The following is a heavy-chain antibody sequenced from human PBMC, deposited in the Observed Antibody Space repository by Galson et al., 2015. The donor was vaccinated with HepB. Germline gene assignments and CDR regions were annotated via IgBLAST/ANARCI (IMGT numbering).Heavy chain of an antibody. V-gene: IGHV5-10-1*01. CDR2: IDPSDSYT. CDR1: GYSFTSYW. J-gene: IGHJ6*02. D-gene: IGHD6-13*01. CDR3: ARSIAAAGKSGVDV. Sequence: SGAEVKKPGESLRISCKGSGYSFTSYWINRVRQMPGKGLEWMGRIDPSDSYTKYSPSLRGHVTISADKSITTAYLQWSSLKASDTAMYYCARSIAAAGKSGVDVWGQGTMVTVSS.